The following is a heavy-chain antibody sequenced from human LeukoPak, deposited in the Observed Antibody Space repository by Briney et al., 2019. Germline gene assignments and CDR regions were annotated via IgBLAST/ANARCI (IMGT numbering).Heavy chain of an antibody. Sequence: PSETLSLTRTVSGGSISSSSYYWGWIRQPPGKGLEWIGSIYYSGSTYYNPSLKSRVTISVDTSKNQFSLKLSSVTAADTAVYYCARWDYGDYVWNYWGQGTLVTVSS. CDR1: GGSISSSSYY. CDR3: ARWDYGDYVWNY. D-gene: IGHD4-17*01. CDR2: IYYSGST. J-gene: IGHJ4*02. V-gene: IGHV4-39*01.